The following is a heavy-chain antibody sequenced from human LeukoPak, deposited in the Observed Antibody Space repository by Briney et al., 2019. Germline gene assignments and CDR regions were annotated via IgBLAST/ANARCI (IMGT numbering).Heavy chain of an antibody. D-gene: IGHD6-13*01. CDR3: ARDLGIAAAGTWYYYYGMDV. CDR2: IIPIFGTA. Sequence: GASVKVSCKASGYTFTSYGISWVRQAPGQGLEWMGGIIPIFGTANYAQKFQGRVTITADESTSTAYMELSSLRSEDTAVYYCARDLGIAAAGTWYYYYGMDVWGHGTTVTVSS. J-gene: IGHJ6*02. V-gene: IGHV1-69*13. CDR1: GYTFTSYG.